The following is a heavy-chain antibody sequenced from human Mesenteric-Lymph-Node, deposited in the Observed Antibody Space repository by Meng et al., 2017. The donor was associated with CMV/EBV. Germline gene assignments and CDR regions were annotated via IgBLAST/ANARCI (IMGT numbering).Heavy chain of an antibody. J-gene: IGHJ4*02. CDR1: GFTVSTYA. Sequence: SGFTVSTYAMSWVRQAPGKGLKWVSAIGGTTGDTYYADSVKGRFTISRDNSKNTVYLQMNSLRAEDTAVYYCAKDRGGGDYGNLDYWGQGTLVTVSS. V-gene: IGHV3-23*01. CDR3: AKDRGGGDYGNLDY. CDR2: IGGTTGDT. D-gene: IGHD3-10*01.